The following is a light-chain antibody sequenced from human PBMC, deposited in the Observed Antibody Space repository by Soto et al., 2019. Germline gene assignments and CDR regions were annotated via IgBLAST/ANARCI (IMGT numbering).Light chain of an antibody. CDR3: QQYGTCPYT. J-gene: IGKJ2*01. CDR2: DAS. Sequence: DIQMTQSPSSLSASVVARVTLTCRASQGITDRLTWFQQKPGKAPKSLIYDASTLQYGVPSRFSGGGSGTDVTLTISSLQPEDSATYYFQQYGTCPYTFGVGNKLEI. V-gene: IGKV1-16*01. CDR1: QGITDR.